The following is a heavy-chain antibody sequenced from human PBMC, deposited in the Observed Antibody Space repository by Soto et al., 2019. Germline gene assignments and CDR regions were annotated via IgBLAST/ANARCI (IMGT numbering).Heavy chain of an antibody. J-gene: IGHJ4*02. CDR2: IIPIFGTA. V-gene: IGHV1-69*01. Sequence: QVQLVQSGAEVKKPGSSVKVSCKASGGTFSSYAISWVRQAPGQGLEWMGGIIPIFGTANYAQKFQGRVTITADESTSTAYMELSSLRSEDTAVYYCARSLLYGDLTWGQAYYFDYWGQGTLVTVSS. D-gene: IGHD4-17*01. CDR3: ARSLLYGDLTWGQAYYFDY. CDR1: GGTFSSYA.